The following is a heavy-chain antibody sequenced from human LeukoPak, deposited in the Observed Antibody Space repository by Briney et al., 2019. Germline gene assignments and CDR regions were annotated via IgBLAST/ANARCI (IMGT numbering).Heavy chain of an antibody. CDR1: GGSVSSGSYY. D-gene: IGHD2-2*01. V-gene: IGHV4-61*01. J-gene: IGHJ4*02. CDR2: IYYSGST. Sequence: SETLSLTCTVSGGSVSSGSYYWSWIRQPPGKGLEWIGYIYYSGSTNYNPSLKSRVTISVDTSKNQSSLKLSSVTAADTAVYYCAREDCSSTSCYGFDYWGQGTLVTVSS. CDR3: AREDCSSTSCYGFDY.